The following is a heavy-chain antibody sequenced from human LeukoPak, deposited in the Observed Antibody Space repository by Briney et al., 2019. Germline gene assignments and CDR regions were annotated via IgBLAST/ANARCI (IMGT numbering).Heavy chain of an antibody. CDR1: GYTFTSYD. CDR3: ARGRIAAALDDAFDI. CDR2: MNPNSGNT. Sequence: ASVKVSCKASGYTFTSYDINWVRQAPGQGLEWMGWMNPNSGNTGYAQKFQGRVTMTRNTSISTAYMELSSLRSEDTAVYYCARGRIAAALDDAFDIWGQGTMVTVSS. D-gene: IGHD6-13*01. V-gene: IGHV1-8*01. J-gene: IGHJ3*02.